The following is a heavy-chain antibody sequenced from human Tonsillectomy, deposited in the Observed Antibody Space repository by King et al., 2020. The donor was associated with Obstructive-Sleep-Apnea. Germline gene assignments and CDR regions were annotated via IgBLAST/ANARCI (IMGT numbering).Heavy chain of an antibody. J-gene: IGHJ6*02. Sequence: QLVQSGAEVKKPGESLKISCQGSGYSFTTHWIYWVRQMPGKGLEWMGIIHPADSDTRYSPSFQGQVTISADNSINTAYLQWSSLEASDTAMYYCARALSPSEDYYYFGMDVWGLGTMVTVSS. CDR3: ARALSPSEDYYYFGMDV. CDR1: GYSFTTHW. CDR2: IHPADSDT. V-gene: IGHV5-51*01.